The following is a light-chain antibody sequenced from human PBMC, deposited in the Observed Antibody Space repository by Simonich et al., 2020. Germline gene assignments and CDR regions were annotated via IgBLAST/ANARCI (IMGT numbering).Light chain of an antibody. CDR2: DAS. CDR3: QQYDNLPFT. J-gene: IGKJ3*01. V-gene: IGKV1-33*01. Sequence: DIQMTQSPSSLSASVVDRVTITCHASQDISNYLNWYQQKPGKAPKLLIYDASNLETGVPSRFSGSGSWTDFTFTISSLQPEDIATYYCQQYDNLPFTFGPGTKVDIK. CDR1: QDISNY.